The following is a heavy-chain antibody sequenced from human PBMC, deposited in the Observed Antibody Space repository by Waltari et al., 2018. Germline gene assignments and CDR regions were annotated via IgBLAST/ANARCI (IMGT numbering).Heavy chain of an antibody. CDR3: ARGAGSIFGVVHYYYMDV. J-gene: IGHJ6*03. V-gene: IGHV4-4*07. D-gene: IGHD3-3*01. Sequence: QVQLQESGPGLVKPSETLSLTCTVSGGSISSYYWSWIRQPAGKGLEWIGRIYTSGSTNYNPSLKSRVTMSVDTSKNQFSLKLSSVTAADTAVYYCARGAGSIFGVVHYYYMDVWGKGTTVTISS. CDR2: IYTSGST. CDR1: GGSISSYY.